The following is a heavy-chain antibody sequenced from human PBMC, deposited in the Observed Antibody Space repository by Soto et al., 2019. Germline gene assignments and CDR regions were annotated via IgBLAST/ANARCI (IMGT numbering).Heavy chain of an antibody. CDR2: IYYSGST. CDR3: ARALCSGGSCYLDWFDP. Sequence: SETLSLTCTVSGGSISSYYWSWIRQPPGKGLEWIGYIYYSGSTNYNPSLKSRVTISVDTSKNQFSLKLSSVTAADTAVYYCARALCSGGSCYLDWFDPWGQGTLVTVSS. J-gene: IGHJ5*02. V-gene: IGHV4-59*01. CDR1: GGSISSYY. D-gene: IGHD2-15*01.